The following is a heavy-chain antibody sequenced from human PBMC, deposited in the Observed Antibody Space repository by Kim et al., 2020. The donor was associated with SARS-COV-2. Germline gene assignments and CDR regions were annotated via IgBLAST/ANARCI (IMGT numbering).Heavy chain of an antibody. CDR1: GFTFSSYS. CDR3: ARMWIQRAYCGGDCYPTVDY. J-gene: IGHJ4*02. V-gene: IGHV3-21*01. CDR2: ISSSSSYI. D-gene: IGHD2-21*02. Sequence: GGSLRLSCAASGFTFSSYSMNWVRQAPGKGLEWVSSISSSSSYIYYADSVKGRFTISRDNAKNSLYLQMNSLRAEDTAVYYCARMWIQRAYCGGDCYPTVDYWGQGTLVTVSS.